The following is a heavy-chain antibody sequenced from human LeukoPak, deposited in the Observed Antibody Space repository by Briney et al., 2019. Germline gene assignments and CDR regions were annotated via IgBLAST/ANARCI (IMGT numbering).Heavy chain of an antibody. CDR3: AVEGYCSGGSCYTNWFDP. D-gene: IGHD2-15*01. CDR2: ISSSGSTA. Sequence: PGGSLRLSCAASGFTFSSYSMNWVRQAPGKGLEWVSYISSSGSTAYYADSVKGRITISRDNARNSLYLQMNSLRDEDTAVYYCAVEGYCSGGSCYTNWFDPWGLGTLVTVSS. V-gene: IGHV3-48*02. J-gene: IGHJ5*02. CDR1: GFTFSSYS.